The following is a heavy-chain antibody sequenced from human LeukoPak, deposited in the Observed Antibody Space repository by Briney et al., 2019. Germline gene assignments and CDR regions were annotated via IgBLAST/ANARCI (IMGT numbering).Heavy chain of an antibody. J-gene: IGHJ4*02. V-gene: IGHV3-48*03. CDR2: ISSSGSTI. Sequence: PGGSLRLSCAASGFTFSSYEMNWFRQAPGKGLEWVSYISSSGSTIYYADSVKGRFTISRDNAKNSLYLQMNSLRAEDTAVYYCARDQGRYSYGYPDYFDYWGQGTLVTVSS. CDR1: GFTFSSYE. CDR3: ARDQGRYSYGYPDYFDY. D-gene: IGHD5-18*01.